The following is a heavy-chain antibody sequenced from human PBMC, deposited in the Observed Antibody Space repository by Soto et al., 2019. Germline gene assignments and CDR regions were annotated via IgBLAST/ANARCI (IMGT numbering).Heavy chain of an antibody. CDR3: ARQGSNEYYYYGMDV. Sequence: SVKVSCKASGYTFTSYGISCVRQAPGQGLEWMGGIIRIFGTPDYAQRFQGRVTITADESTSTAYMELSSLRSEDTAVYYCARQGSNEYYYYGMDVWGQGTTVTVSS. J-gene: IGHJ6*02. D-gene: IGHD3-10*01. CDR2: IIRIFGTP. CDR1: GYTFTSYG. V-gene: IGHV1-69*13.